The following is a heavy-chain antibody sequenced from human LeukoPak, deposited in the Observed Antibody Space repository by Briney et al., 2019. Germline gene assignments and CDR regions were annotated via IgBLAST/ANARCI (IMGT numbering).Heavy chain of an antibody. Sequence: HPGGSLRLSCAASGFTFSSSAMSWVRQVPGKGLEWVSGISASGGSTNYADSVRGRFTISRDNSKNTLYLQMNSLRAEDTAIYFCAKDRIAVASYFDYWGQGTLVTVSS. V-gene: IGHV3-23*01. CDR1: GFTFSSSA. CDR2: ISASGGST. CDR3: AKDRIAVASYFDY. J-gene: IGHJ4*02. D-gene: IGHD6-19*01.